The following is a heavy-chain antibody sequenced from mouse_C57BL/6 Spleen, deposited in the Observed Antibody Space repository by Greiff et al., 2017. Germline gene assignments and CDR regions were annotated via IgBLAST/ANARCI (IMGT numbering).Heavy chain of an antibody. CDR3: VRRAYYYGSSLYYYAMDY. CDR1: GFSFNTYA. V-gene: IGHV10-1*01. Sequence: GGGLVQPKGSLKLSCAASGFSFNTYAMNWVRQAPGKGLEWVARIRSKSNNYATYYADSVKDRFTISRDDSESMLYLQMNNLKTEDTAMYYCVRRAYYYGSSLYYYAMDYWGQGTSVTVSS. CDR2: IRSKSNNYAT. D-gene: IGHD1-1*01. J-gene: IGHJ4*01.